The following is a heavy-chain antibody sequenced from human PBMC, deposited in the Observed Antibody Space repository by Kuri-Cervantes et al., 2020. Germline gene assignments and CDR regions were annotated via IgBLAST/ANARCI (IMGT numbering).Heavy chain of an antibody. J-gene: IGHJ6*04. CDR2: VFASGTT. Sequence: SETLSLTCNVSGYSISRNYWAWIRQPAGKGLEWIGRVFASGTTNYNPSLKSRVTISIDTSKSQLSLKVTSVTAADTAVYYCARDVNYCSGGNCYRGLDVWGKGATVTVSS. CDR1: GYSISRNY. CDR3: ARDVNYCSGGNCYRGLDV. V-gene: IGHV4-4*07. D-gene: IGHD2-15*01.